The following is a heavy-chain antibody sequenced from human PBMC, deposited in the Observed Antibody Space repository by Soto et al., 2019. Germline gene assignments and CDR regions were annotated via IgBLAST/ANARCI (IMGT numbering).Heavy chain of an antibody. CDR3: ARDTLDIVLVPAAIEPYGMDV. CDR2: IKQDGSEK. J-gene: IGHJ6*02. V-gene: IGHV3-7*01. D-gene: IGHD2-2*01. Sequence: EVQLVESGGGLVQPGGSLRLSCAASGFTFSSYWMSWVRQAPGKGLEWVANIKQDGSEKYYVDSVKGRFTISRDNAKNSLYLQMTSMRAEDTAVYYCARDTLDIVLVPAAIEPYGMDVWGQGTTVTVSS. CDR1: GFTFSSYW.